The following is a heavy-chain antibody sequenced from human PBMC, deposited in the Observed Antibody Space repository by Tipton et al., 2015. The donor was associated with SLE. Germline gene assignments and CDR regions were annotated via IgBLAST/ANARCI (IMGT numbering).Heavy chain of an antibody. V-gene: IGHV3-23*01. J-gene: IGHJ4*02. CDR3: AKDVVGYGGNSRGNCVDD. CDR1: GFTFSSYA. CDR2: ISGSGGST. Sequence: GSLRLSCAASGFTFSSYAMSWVRQAPGKGLEWVSAISGSGGSTYYADSVKGRFTISRDNSKNTLYLQMNSLRAEDTAVYYCAKDVVGYGGNSRGNCVDDWGQGTLVTVSS. D-gene: IGHD4-23*01.